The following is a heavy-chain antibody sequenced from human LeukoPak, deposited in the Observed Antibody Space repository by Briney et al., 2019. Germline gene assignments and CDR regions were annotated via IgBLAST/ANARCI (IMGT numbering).Heavy chain of an antibody. CDR3: ARLSSSLDY. CDR2: ISSSSSTI. CDR1: GFTFSSYS. Sequence: PGGSLRLSCAASGFTFSSYSMNWVRQAPGKGLEWVSYISSSSSTIYYADSVKGRFTISRDNAKNSLYLQMNSLRAEDTAVYYCARLSSSLDYWGQGTLVTVPS. J-gene: IGHJ4*02. D-gene: IGHD6-13*01. V-gene: IGHV3-48*04.